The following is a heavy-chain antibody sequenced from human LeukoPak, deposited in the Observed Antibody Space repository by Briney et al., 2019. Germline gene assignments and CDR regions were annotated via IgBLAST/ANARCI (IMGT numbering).Heavy chain of an antibody. CDR3: ARGLFGSSGWYYFDY. CDR1: GVTFSKYW. J-gene: IGHJ4*02. Sequence: GGSLRLSCAASGVTFSKYWMHWVRQAPGKGLMWVSRIKNDGSSTTYADSVKGRFTISRDNAKNSLYLQMNSLRDEDTAVYYCARGLFGSSGWYYFDYWGQGTLVTVSS. D-gene: IGHD6-19*01. CDR2: IKNDGSST. V-gene: IGHV3-74*01.